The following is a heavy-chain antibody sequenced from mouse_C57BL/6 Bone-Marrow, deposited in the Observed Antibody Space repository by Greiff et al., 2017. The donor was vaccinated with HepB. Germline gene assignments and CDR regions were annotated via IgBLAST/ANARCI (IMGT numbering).Heavy chain of an antibody. V-gene: IGHV14-4*01. J-gene: IGHJ2*01. CDR2: IDPENGDT. CDR1: GFNIKDDY. Sequence: EVQLQESGAELVRPGASVKLSCTASGFNIKDDYMHWVKQRPEQGLEWIGWIDPENGDTEYASKFQGKATITADTSSNTAYLQLSSLTSEDTAVYYCTSITTVRGDYWGQGTTLTVSS. CDR3: TSITTVRGDY. D-gene: IGHD1-1*01.